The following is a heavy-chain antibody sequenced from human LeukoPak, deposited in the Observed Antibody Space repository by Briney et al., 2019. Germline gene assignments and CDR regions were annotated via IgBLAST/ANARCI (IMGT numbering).Heavy chain of an antibody. J-gene: IGHJ4*02. D-gene: IGHD2-21*01. CDR2: ISYDGSNK. V-gene: IGHV3-30-3*01. CDR3: ARGLFGSPVDY. Sequence: GGSLRLSCAASGFTFSSYAMHWVRQAPGKGLEWVAVISYDGSNKYYADSVKGRFTISRDNSKNTLYLQMNSLRAEDTAVYYCARGLFGSPVDYWGQGTLVTVSS. CDR1: GFTFSSYA.